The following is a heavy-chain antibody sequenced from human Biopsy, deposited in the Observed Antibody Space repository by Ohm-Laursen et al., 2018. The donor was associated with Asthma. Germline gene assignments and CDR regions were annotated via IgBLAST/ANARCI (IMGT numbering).Heavy chain of an antibody. CDR2: ILFDGRKV. V-gene: IGHV3-30*18. J-gene: IGHJ4*02. CDR3: AKDRVAGRSYYFDY. CDR1: GFNFHNYG. Sequence: SLRLSCAASGFNFHNYGMNWVRRAPGKGLEWVAQILFDGRKVNYPDSVKGRFTISRDNSKNMVYLQMNSLRPEDTAVYYCAKDRVAGRSYYFDYWGQGSLVSVSS. D-gene: IGHD6-13*01.